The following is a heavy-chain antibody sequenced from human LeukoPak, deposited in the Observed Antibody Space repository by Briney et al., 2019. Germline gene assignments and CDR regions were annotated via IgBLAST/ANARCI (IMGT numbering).Heavy chain of an antibody. CDR1: GFTFRSYS. CDR3: ARDKSVAYYYDSSGYDAFDI. V-gene: IGHV3-21*01. J-gene: IGHJ3*02. Sequence: GGSLRLSCAASGFTFRSYSMNWVRQAPGKGLGWVSSISSSSSYIYYADSVKGRFTISRDNAKNSLYLQMNSLRAEDTAVYYCARDKSVAYYYDSSGYDAFDIWGQGTMVTVSS. D-gene: IGHD3-22*01. CDR2: ISSSSSYI.